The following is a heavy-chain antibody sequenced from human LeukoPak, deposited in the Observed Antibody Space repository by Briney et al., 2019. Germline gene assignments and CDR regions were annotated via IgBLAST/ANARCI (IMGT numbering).Heavy chain of an antibody. D-gene: IGHD4-17*01. CDR2: ISSSRTTT. V-gene: IGHV3-48*01. J-gene: IGHJ6*02. CDR1: GFTFSTYS. CDR3: ARGPYGDYDSYYGVDV. Sequence: GGSLRLSCAASGFTFSTYSMSWVRQAPGKGRGWGSYISSSRTTTFYTDSVKGRFTISRDNAKNSLYLQMNSLRVEDTAVYYCARGPYGDYDSYYGVDVWGQGTTVTVS.